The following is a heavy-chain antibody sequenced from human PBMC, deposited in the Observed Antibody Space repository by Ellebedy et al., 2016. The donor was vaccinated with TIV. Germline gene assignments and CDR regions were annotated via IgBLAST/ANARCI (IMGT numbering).Heavy chain of an antibody. CDR2: IYYIGST. V-gene: IGHV4-59*08. J-gene: IGHJ4*02. Sequence: SETLSLTCTVSGASISSYYWSWIRQPPGKGLEWIGYIYYIGSTYYNPSLKSRVTISVDTSKNQFSLKLSSVTAADTAVYYCARLTDYGEPYFDYWGQGTLVTVPS. CDR1: GASISSYY. CDR3: ARLTDYGEPYFDY. D-gene: IGHD4-17*01.